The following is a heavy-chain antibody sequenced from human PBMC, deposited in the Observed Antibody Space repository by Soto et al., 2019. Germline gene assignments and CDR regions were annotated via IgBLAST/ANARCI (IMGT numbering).Heavy chain of an antibody. J-gene: IGHJ4*02. CDR1: GFIFTDYS. V-gene: IGHV3-48*02. CDR3: AREATSGSDY. Sequence: GGSLRLSCGASGFIFTDYSMNWVRQAPGKGLEWVSWISTTGSTIYYADSVRGRFTISRDNAKKSLYLQMNSLRDEDTAVYYCAREATSGSDYWGQGALVTVSS. D-gene: IGHD5-12*01. CDR2: ISTTGSTI.